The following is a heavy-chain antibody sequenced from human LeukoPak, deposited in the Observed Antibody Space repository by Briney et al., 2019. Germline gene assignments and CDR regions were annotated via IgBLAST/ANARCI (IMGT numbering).Heavy chain of an antibody. CDR1: GGSFSGYY. CDR2: INHSGST. Sequence: PSETLSLTCAVYGGSFSGYYWSWIRQPPGKGLEWIGEINHSGSTNYNPSLKSRVTISVDTSKNQFSLKLSSVTAADTAVYYCARGERNTAMVTYFDYWGQGTLVTVSS. J-gene: IGHJ4*02. V-gene: IGHV4-34*01. CDR3: ARGERNTAMVTYFDY. D-gene: IGHD5-18*01.